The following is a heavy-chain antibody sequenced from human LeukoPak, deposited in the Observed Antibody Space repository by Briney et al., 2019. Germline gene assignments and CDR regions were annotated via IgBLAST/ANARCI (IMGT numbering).Heavy chain of an antibody. D-gene: IGHD3-10*01. CDR2: ISSSGSTI. CDR3: ALSLRDSSFDY. J-gene: IGHJ4*02. Sequence: GGSLRLSCAASGFTFSDYYMSWIRQAPGKGLEWVSYISSSGSTIYYADSVEGRFTISRDNAKNSLYLQMNSLRAEDTAVYYCALSLRDSSFDYWGQGTLVTVSS. CDR1: GFTFSDYY. V-gene: IGHV3-11*01.